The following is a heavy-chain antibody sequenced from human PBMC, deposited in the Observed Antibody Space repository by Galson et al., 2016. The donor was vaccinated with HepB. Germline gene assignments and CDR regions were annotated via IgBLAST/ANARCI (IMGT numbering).Heavy chain of an antibody. CDR1: GYY. CDR3: ARLTSTGTFDAFDV. CDR2: IYYSRTT. V-gene: IGHV4-31*02. J-gene: IGHJ3*01. D-gene: IGHD1-1*01. Sequence: GYYWSWIRQLPGNGLEWIGYIYYSRTTYYNPSLRSRLSISADTSKNQFSLELSSVTAADTAVYFCARLTSTGTFDAFDVWGQGTMVTVSS.